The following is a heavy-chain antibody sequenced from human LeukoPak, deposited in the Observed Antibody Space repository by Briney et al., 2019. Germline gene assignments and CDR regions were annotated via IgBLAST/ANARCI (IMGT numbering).Heavy chain of an antibody. CDR1: GFSVSNNH. CDR2: ISNSGIT. D-gene: IGHD4-23*01. Sequence: GGCLRLSCAASGFSVSNNHVTWVRQAPGKGLEWVSVISNSGITYYADSVKGRLTISRDNSKNTVFLQMNSLRAEDTAVYYCAGFGGNSFWGPGTLVTVSS. CDR3: AGFGGNSF. V-gene: IGHV3-66*01. J-gene: IGHJ4*02.